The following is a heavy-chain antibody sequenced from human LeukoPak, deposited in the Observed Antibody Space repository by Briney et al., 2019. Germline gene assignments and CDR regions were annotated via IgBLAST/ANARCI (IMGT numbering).Heavy chain of an antibody. CDR2: ISPNSGDT. J-gene: IGHJ4*02. Sequence: ASVKVSCKASGYTFTGYYMHWVRQAPGQGLEWMGWISPNSGDTNYAQKFQGRVTVTRDTSISTAYMELSRLRFDDTAVYYCARVGSSGWYVHPTLDYWGQGTLVTVSS. CDR1: GYTFTGYY. D-gene: IGHD6-19*01. V-gene: IGHV1-2*02. CDR3: ARVGSSGWYVHPTLDY.